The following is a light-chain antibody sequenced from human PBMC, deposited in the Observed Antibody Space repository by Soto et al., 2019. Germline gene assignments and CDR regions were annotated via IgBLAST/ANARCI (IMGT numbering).Light chain of an antibody. V-gene: IGLV2-11*01. CDR1: SSDVGRYNY. Sequence: QSALTQLRAVSGSPGQSVSISCTGASSDVGRYNYVSWYQQHPGKAPKIIIYDVTKRPSGVPDRFSASKSGNSASLTISGLQAEDEVDYDGCSYAGGYISVFRTGTKVTVL. CDR2: DVT. J-gene: IGLJ1*01. CDR3: CSYAGGYISV.